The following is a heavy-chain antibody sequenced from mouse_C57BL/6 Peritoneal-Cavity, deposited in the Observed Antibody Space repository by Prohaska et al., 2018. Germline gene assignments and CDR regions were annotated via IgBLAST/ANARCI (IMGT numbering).Heavy chain of an antibody. Sequence: EVQLLETGGGLVQPGGSRGLACEGSGFTFSGFWMSWVRQTPGKTLEWIGDIKSDGSEINYAPSIKDRFSIFRDKDKSTLYLEMSNVRSEDTATYFCMRYGNYWYFDVWGTGTTVTVSS. D-gene: IGHD2-1*01. CDR2: IKSDGSEI. J-gene: IGHJ1*03. CDR3: MRYGNYWYFDV. CDR1: GFTFSGFW. V-gene: IGHV11-2*01.